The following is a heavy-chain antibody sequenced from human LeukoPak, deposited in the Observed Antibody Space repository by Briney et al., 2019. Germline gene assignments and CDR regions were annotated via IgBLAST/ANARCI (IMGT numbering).Heavy chain of an antibody. J-gene: IGHJ5*02. V-gene: IGHV4-38-2*02. Sequence: SETLSLTCTVSGYSISSGYYWGWIRQPPGKGLEWIGSIYHGGSTYYNPSLKSRGTISVDTSKNQFSLKLSSVTAADTAVYYCAKEGGGSYSRGWFDPWGQGTLVTVSS. CDR3: AKEGGGSYSRGWFDP. CDR1: GYSISSGYY. CDR2: IYHGGST. D-gene: IGHD1-26*01.